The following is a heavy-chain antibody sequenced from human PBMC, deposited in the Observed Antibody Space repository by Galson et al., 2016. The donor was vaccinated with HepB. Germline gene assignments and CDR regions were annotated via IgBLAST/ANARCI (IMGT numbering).Heavy chain of an antibody. Sequence: SETLSLTCTVSGGSISSSSYYWGWIRQPPGKGLEWIGSIYYSGGTYNNPSLKSRVTISVDTSKNQFSLKLSSVTAADTAVYYCARVDKKVPWFDPWGQGTLVTVSS. J-gene: IGHJ5*02. CDR2: IYYSGGT. CDR1: GGSISSSSYY. D-gene: IGHD2-2*03. V-gene: IGHV4-39*07. CDR3: ARVDKKVPWFDP.